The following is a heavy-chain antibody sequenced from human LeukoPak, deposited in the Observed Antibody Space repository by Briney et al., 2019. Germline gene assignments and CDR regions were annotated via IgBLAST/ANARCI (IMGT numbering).Heavy chain of an antibody. Sequence: ASLKASCKTSGGTFTSYAITWVRQAPGQGLEWMGKIIPISGPTNYAQKFQGRVTFTADESTSTAYMELSSLRSEDTALYYCARKLRLGGNWFDPWGQGTLVTVSS. D-gene: IGHD1-26*01. CDR1: GGTFTSYA. CDR3: ARKLRLGGNWFDP. J-gene: IGHJ5*02. CDR2: IIPISGPT. V-gene: IGHV1-69*13.